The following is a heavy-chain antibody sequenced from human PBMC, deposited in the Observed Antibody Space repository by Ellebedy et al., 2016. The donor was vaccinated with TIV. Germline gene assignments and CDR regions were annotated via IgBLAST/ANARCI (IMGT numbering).Heavy chain of an antibody. V-gene: IGHV3-23*01. CDR3: GKEELVAVTPYLDY. J-gene: IGHJ4*02. CDR2: IRDRGGST. CDR1: GFTFSSYA. D-gene: IGHD2-15*01. Sequence: GESLKISCVASGFTFSSYAITWVRQAPGKGLEWVSAIRDRGGSTYYADSVRGRFTISRDNSKNTLYLQMNSLRAEDTAVYYCGKEELVAVTPYLDYWGQGTLVTVSS.